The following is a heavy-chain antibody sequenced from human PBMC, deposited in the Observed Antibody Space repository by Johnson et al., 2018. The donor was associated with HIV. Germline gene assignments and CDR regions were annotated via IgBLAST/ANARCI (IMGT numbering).Heavy chain of an antibody. J-gene: IGHJ3*02. V-gene: IGHV3-30*04. CDR3: ARDRRITIFGSGRAVQSNDAFDI. D-gene: IGHD3-3*01. Sequence: HVQLVEPVGGVGQPGRSLRLSCAASGFTFSSYAMHWVRQAPGKVLEWVAVISYDGSNKYYADSVKRRFTISRDNSKNTLYLQMNSLRAEDTAVYYCARDRRITIFGSGRAVQSNDAFDIWGQGTMVTVSS. CDR1: GFTFSSYA. CDR2: ISYDGSNK.